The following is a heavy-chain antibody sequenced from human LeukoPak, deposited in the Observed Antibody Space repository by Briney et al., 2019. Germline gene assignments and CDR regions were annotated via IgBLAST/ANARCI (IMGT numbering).Heavy chain of an antibody. CDR2: MNPNSGNT. V-gene: IGHV1-8*01. CDR1: GYTFTSYD. CDR3: AKDPVTTSYYYYYMDV. D-gene: IGHD4-17*01. Sequence: ASVKVSCKASGYTFTSYDINWVRQATGQGLERMGWMNPNSGNTGYAQKFQGRVTMTRNTSISTAYMELSSLRAEDTAVYYCAKDPVTTSYYYYYMDVWGKGTTVTISS. J-gene: IGHJ6*03.